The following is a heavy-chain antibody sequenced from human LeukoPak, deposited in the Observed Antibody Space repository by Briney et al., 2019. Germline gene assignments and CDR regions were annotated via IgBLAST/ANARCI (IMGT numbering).Heavy chain of an antibody. V-gene: IGHV1-2*02. J-gene: IGHJ6*02. CDR2: INPNSGGT. CDR1: GYTFTGYY. CDR3: ARDPPAAITYYGMDV. D-gene: IGHD2-2*01. Sequence: ASVKVSCKASGYTFTGYYMHWVRQASGQGLEWMGWINPNSGGTNYAQKFQGRVTMTRDTSISTAYMELSRLRSDDTAVYYCARDPPAAITYYGMDVWGQGTTVTVSS.